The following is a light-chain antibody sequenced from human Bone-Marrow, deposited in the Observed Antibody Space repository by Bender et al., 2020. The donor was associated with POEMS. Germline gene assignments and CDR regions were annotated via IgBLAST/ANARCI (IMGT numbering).Light chain of an antibody. CDR3: CAYAGSMSFL. CDR1: SSDVGSYNL. Sequence: SALTQPASVSGSPGQSITISCTGTSSDVGSYNLVSWYQQHPGKAPKLMIYEGSKRPSGVSNRFSGSKSGNTASLTISGLQAEDEADYYCCAYAGSMSFLFGGGTKLTVL. J-gene: IGLJ2*01. V-gene: IGLV2-23*03. CDR2: EGS.